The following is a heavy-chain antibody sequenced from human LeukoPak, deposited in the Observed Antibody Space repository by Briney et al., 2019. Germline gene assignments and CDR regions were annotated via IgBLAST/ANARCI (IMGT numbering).Heavy chain of an antibody. CDR2: IYYSGST. CDR3: ARGGPGIAAAGSGFFDY. D-gene: IGHD6-13*01. Sequence: SETLSLTCTVSGGSISSSSYYWGWIRQPQGKGLEWIVSIYYSGSTYYNPSLKSRVTISVNTSKNQFSLKLISVTAADTAVYYCARGGPGIAAAGSGFFDYWGQGTLVTVSS. CDR1: GGSISSSSYY. J-gene: IGHJ4*02. V-gene: IGHV4-39*07.